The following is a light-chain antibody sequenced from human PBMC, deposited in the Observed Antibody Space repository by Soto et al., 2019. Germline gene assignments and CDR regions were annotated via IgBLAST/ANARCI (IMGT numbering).Light chain of an antibody. CDR2: EVS. Sequence: QSVLTQPASVSGSPGQSITISFTGTSSDVGGYNYLSWYQQHPGKAPRVMIYEVSNRPSGVSNRFSGSKSGNTASLTISGLHAEDEADYFCSSYTTSGTPVFGGGTKLTVL. J-gene: IGLJ3*02. V-gene: IGLV2-14*01. CDR3: SSYTTSGTPV. CDR1: SSDVGGYNY.